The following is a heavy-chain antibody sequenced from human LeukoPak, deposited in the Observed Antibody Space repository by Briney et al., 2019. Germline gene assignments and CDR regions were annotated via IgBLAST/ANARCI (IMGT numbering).Heavy chain of an antibody. D-gene: IGHD6-13*01. V-gene: IGHV3-30-3*01. CDR1: GFTFSSYA. CDR2: ISYDGSNK. J-gene: IGHJ2*01. Sequence: GGSLRLSCAASGFTFSSYAMHWVRQAPGKGLEWVAVISYDGSNKYYADSVKGRFTISRDNSKNTLYLQMNSLRAEDTAVYYCASTGAPAAPDWYFDLWGRGTLVTVSS. CDR3: ASTGAPAAPDWYFDL.